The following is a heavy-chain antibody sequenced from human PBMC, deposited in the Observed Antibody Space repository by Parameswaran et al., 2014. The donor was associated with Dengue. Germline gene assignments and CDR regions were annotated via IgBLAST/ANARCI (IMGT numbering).Heavy chain of an antibody. D-gene: IGHD6-19*01. CDR2: IFYTGST. J-gene: IGHJ4*02. V-gene: IGHV4-59*08. Sequence: RWIRQPQEGLEWIGYIFYTGSTNYNPSLKSRVTISVDTSKNQFSLKLSSVTAADTAVYYCARLHSSGWYDYWGQGTLVTVSS. CDR3: ARLHSSGWYDY.